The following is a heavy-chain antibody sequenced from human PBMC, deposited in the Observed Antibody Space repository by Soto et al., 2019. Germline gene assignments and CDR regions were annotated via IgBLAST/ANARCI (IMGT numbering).Heavy chain of an antibody. CDR1: GYTFISYY. Sequence: QVQLVQSGAEVKKPGASVKVSCRASGYTFISYYIHWVRQAPGQGLERMGLINPSDAYTDYAQKFQGRVTLTRDTSTSIVYMELRSLRSEDTAIYYCARDHVDTPMTNFDYWGQGTLVTVSS. CDR2: INPSDAYT. J-gene: IGHJ4*02. D-gene: IGHD5-18*01. CDR3: ARDHVDTPMTNFDY. V-gene: IGHV1-46*01.